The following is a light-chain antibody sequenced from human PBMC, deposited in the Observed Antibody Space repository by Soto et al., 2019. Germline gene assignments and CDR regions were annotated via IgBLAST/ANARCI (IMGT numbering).Light chain of an antibody. Sequence: EIVLTQSPGTLSLSPGERATLSYRASQSVSSSYLAWYQQKPGQAPRLLIYDASSRATGIPDRFSGSGSGTDFTLTCSRLEPEDFAVYYCQQYDNSPSTFGQGTKVDI. V-gene: IGKV3-20*01. CDR1: QSVSSSY. CDR3: QQYDNSPST. CDR2: DAS. J-gene: IGKJ1*01.